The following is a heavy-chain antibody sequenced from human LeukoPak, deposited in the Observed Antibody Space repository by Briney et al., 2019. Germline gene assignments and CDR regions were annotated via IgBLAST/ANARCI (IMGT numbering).Heavy chain of an antibody. CDR3: ARGSGYDFWSGYYKFDP. CDR1: GYTFTSHD. CDR2: MNPNSGNT. Sequence: GASVKVSCKASGYTFTSHDINWARQATGQGLEWMGWMNPNSGNTGYAQKFQGRVTMTRDTSINTAYMELSSLRSEDTAVYYCARGSGYDFWSGYYKFDPWGQGTLVTVSS. J-gene: IGHJ5*02. D-gene: IGHD3-3*01. V-gene: IGHV1-8*01.